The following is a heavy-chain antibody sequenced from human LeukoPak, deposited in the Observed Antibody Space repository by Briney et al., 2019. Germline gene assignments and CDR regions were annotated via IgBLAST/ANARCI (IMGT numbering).Heavy chain of an antibody. V-gene: IGHV4-59*12. J-gene: IGHJ4*02. D-gene: IGHD1-26*01. Sequence: SETLSLTCTVSGGSISSYYRSWIRQPPGKGLEWIGYIYYSGSTNYNPSLKSRVTISVDTSKNQFSLKLSSVTAADTAVYYCARLGSGSYYPPFDYWGQGTLVTVSS. CDR2: IYYSGST. CDR1: GGSISSYY. CDR3: ARLGSGSYYPPFDY.